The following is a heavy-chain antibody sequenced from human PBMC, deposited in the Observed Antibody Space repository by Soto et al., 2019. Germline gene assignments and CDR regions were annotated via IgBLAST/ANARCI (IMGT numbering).Heavy chain of an antibody. V-gene: IGHV3-23*01. CDR1: GFTFSSYA. CDR3: ARRGGDLGY. CDR2: ITGSGSTT. J-gene: IGHJ4*02. D-gene: IGHD3-16*01. Sequence: EVQLMESGGGLVQPGGSLRLSCAASGFTFSSYAMSWVRQAPGKGLEWVSVITGSGSTTYYADSVKGRFTISRDNYKNAQYLQMNSMTAENTAYYYCARRGGDLGYWGQGNLFTVSS.